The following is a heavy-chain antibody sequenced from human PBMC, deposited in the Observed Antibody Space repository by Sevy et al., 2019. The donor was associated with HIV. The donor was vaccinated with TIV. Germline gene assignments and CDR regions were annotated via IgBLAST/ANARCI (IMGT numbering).Heavy chain of an antibody. CDR3: ARGNRFHCSSTSCYSSYYFDY. V-gene: IGHV3-21*01. J-gene: IGHJ4*02. CDR1: GFTFSSYS. Sequence: GGSLRLSCAASGFTFSSYSMNWVRQAPGKGLEWVSSISSSSSYIYYADSVKGRFTISRDNAKNSLYLQMNSLRAEDTAVYYCARGNRFHCSSTSCYSSYYFDYWGQGTLVTVSS. D-gene: IGHD2-2*01. CDR2: ISSSSSYI.